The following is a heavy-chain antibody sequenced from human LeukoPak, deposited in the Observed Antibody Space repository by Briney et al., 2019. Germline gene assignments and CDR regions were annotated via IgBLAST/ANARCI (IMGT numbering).Heavy chain of an antibody. CDR1: GFTFSIYS. D-gene: IGHD4-17*01. Sequence: GGSLRLSCAASGFTFSIYSMNWVRQAPGKGLEWVSSISSSSSYIYYADSVKGRFTISRDNAKNSLYLQMNSLRAEDTAVYYCARTQTTVTTSRDYWGQGTLVTVSS. V-gene: IGHV3-21*01. CDR2: ISSSSSYI. J-gene: IGHJ4*02. CDR3: ARTQTTVTTSRDY.